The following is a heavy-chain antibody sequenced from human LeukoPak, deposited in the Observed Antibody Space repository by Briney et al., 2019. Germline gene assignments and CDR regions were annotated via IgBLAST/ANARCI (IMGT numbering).Heavy chain of an antibody. J-gene: IGHJ4*02. CDR2: ISYSGST. V-gene: IGHV4-59*01. Sequence: SETLSLTCTVSGGSITNYYWSWIRQPPGKGLEWIGYISYSGSTSYSPSLKSRVTISVDTSKKQFSLNLNSVTAADTAIYYCARGARGYPDDNFDYWGQGTLVTVSS. D-gene: IGHD5-12*01. CDR1: GGSITNYY. CDR3: ARGARGYPDDNFDY.